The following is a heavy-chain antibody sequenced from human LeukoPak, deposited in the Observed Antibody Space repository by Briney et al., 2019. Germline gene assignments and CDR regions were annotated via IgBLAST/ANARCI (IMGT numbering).Heavy chain of an antibody. CDR1: GGSISSGSCY. V-gene: IGHV4-61*02. J-gene: IGHJ3*02. CDR3: ARDVARLNYDFWSGQAKRGDAFDI. CDR2: IYTSGSN. Sequence: SETLSLTCTVSGGSISSGSCYWSWIRQPAGKGLEWIGRIYTSGSNNYNPSLKSRVTISVDTSKNQFSLKLSSVTAADTAVYYCARDVARLNYDFWSGQAKRGDAFDIWGQGTMVTVSS. D-gene: IGHD3-3*01.